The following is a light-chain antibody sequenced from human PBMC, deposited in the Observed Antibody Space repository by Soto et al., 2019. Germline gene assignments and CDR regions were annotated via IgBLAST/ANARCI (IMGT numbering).Light chain of an antibody. CDR3: QQRSNWPLT. V-gene: IGKV1-39*01. CDR2: AAS. CDR1: QTIHNF. Sequence: DIQLTQSPSSLSASVGDRVTITCRASQTIHNFLNWYQQTPGKAPKLLIYAASNLRGGVPSRFSGGGSGTDFTLTINSLQPEDFAVYYCQQRSNWPLTFGGGTKVEIK. J-gene: IGKJ4*01.